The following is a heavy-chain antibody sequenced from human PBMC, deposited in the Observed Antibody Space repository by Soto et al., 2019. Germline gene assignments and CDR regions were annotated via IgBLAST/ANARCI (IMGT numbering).Heavy chain of an antibody. Sequence: SETLSLTCTVSGASISNDEYHWVWISKPPGKGLEWIGSVKASGSYYNPSLRSRITVSVDTSNNQFSLNLRSVTAADTATYYCVRLGDSWGQGALVTVSS. CDR3: VRLGDS. J-gene: IGHJ4*02. V-gene: IGHV4-39*01. CDR2: VKASGS. D-gene: IGHD3-10*01. CDR1: GASISNDEYH.